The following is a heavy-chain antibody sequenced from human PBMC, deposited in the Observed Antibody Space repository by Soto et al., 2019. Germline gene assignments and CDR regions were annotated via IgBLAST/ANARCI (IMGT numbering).Heavy chain of an antibody. CDR3: TTDSSPNYVLRYFDWLLLNFDY. Sequence: GGSLRLSCAASGFTFSNAWMSWVRQAPGKGLEWVGRIKSKTDGGTTDYAAPVKGRFTISRDDSKNTLYLQMNSLKTEDTAVYYCTTDSSPNYVLRYFDWLLLNFDYWGQGTLVTVSS. CDR1: GFTFSNAW. D-gene: IGHD3-9*01. J-gene: IGHJ4*02. CDR2: IKSKTDGGTT. V-gene: IGHV3-15*01.